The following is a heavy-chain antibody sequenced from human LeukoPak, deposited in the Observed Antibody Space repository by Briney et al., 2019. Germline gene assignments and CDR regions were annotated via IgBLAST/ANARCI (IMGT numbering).Heavy chain of an antibody. V-gene: IGHV1-69*06. J-gene: IGHJ4*02. Sequence: GASVKVSCKASGGTFSSYAISWVRQAPGQGLEWMGGIIPIFGTANYAQKFQGRVTITADKSTSTAYMELSSLRSEDTAVYYCANNPPYYGSGSYPDYWGQGTLVTVSS. CDR2: IIPIFGTA. CDR3: ANNPPYYGSGSYPDY. D-gene: IGHD3-10*01. CDR1: GGTFSSYA.